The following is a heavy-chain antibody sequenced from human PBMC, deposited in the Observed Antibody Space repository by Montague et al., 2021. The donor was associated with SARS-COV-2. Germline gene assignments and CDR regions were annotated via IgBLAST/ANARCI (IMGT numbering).Heavy chain of an antibody. CDR1: GGSFSAYS. Sequence: SETLSLTCAVHGGSFSAYSWSWIRQPPGKGLEWIGEIHHGGSTNYNPSSKSRVTISAETSKNKFSLKPTSVAAADTAVYYCARLGDAVVPSPILGVGPYYSYYYMDIWGKGTTVTVSS. CDR3: ARLGDAVVPSPILGVGPYYSYYYMDI. J-gene: IGHJ6*03. CDR2: IHHGGST. V-gene: IGHV4-34*01. D-gene: IGHD3-10*01.